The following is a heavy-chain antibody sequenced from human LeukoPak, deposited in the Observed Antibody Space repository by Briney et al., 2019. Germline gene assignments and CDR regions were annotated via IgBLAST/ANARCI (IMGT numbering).Heavy chain of an antibody. J-gene: IGHJ4*02. D-gene: IGHD4-23*01. V-gene: IGHV4-61*02. CDR1: GGSISSGSYY. Sequence: NPSETLSLTCTVSGGSISSGSYYWSWIRQPAGKGLEWIGRIYTIGSTNYNPSLKSRVTISVDTSKNQFSLKLSSVTAADTAVYYCAREPRTLSGNSGFDYWGQGTLVTVSS. CDR2: IYTIGST. CDR3: AREPRTLSGNSGFDY.